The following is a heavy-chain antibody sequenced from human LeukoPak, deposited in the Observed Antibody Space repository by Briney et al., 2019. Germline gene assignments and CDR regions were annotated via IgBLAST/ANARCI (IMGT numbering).Heavy chain of an antibody. Sequence: GGSLKLSCAASGFTFSRYEINWVRQAARKGLEWVSSISTNIYYSDSVRGRFTIGKTNTKTYLYLQMNSLRAEDTAVYYCAELGITMIGGVWGKGTTVTISS. J-gene: IGHJ6*04. CDR3: AELGITMIGGV. V-gene: IGHV3-21*01. D-gene: IGHD3-10*02. CDR1: GFTFSRYE. CDR2: ISTNI.